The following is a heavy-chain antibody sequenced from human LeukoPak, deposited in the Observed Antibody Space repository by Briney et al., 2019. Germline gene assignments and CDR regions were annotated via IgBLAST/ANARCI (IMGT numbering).Heavy chain of an antibody. D-gene: IGHD3-22*01. CDR2: ISYDGSNK. Sequence: GGSLRLSCAASGFTFSSYAMHWVRQAPGKGLEWVAVISYDGSNKYYADSVKGRFTISRDNSKNTLYLQMNSLRAEDTAVYYCARSLYYYDSSGYYFGYWGQGTLVTVSS. V-gene: IGHV3-30*04. J-gene: IGHJ4*02. CDR1: GFTFSSYA. CDR3: ARSLYYYDSSGYYFGY.